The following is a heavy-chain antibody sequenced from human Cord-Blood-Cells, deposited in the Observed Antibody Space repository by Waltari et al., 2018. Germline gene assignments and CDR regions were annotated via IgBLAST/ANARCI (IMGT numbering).Heavy chain of an antibody. J-gene: IGHJ3*02. V-gene: IGHV3-30*02. D-gene: IGHD3-10*01. CDR1: GFTFSSYG. CDR2: IRYDGSNK. Sequence: QVQLVESGGGVVQPGGSLRLSCAASGFTFSSYGMHWVRPAPGKGLEWVAFIRYDGSNKYYADSVKGRFTISRDNSKNTLYLQMNSLRAEDTAVYYCAKVYGSGSYDAFDIWGQGTMVTVSS. CDR3: AKVYGSGSYDAFDI.